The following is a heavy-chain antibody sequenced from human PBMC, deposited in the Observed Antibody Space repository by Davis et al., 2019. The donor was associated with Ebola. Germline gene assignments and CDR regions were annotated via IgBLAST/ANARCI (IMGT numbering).Heavy chain of an antibody. CDR3: ARANPYSSGWYPTDFDY. D-gene: IGHD6-19*01. Sequence: SETLSLTCTVSGGSISSYYWSCIRQPPGKGLEWIGYIYYSGSTNYNPSLKSRVTISVDTSKNQFSLKLSSVTAADAAVYYWARANPYSSGWYPTDFDYWGQGTLVTVSS. CDR2: IYYSGST. CDR1: GGSISSYY. V-gene: IGHV4-59*01. J-gene: IGHJ4*02.